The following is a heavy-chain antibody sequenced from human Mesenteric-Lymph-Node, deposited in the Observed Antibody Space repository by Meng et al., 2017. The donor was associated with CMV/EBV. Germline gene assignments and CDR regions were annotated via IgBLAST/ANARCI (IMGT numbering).Heavy chain of an antibody. CDR2: INHSGST. Sequence: QVQVQQGGVVMLKPSETLSATCAVYGGSFSGYYWNWIRQSPEKGLEWIGEINHSGSTTYNPSFTSRIIISVDTSTNQISLNMSSVTAADTAVYYCARGSSYDILTGYFDYWGQGALVTVSS. CDR1: GGSFSGYY. CDR3: ARGSSYDILTGYFDY. V-gene: IGHV4-34*02. J-gene: IGHJ4*02. D-gene: IGHD3-9*01.